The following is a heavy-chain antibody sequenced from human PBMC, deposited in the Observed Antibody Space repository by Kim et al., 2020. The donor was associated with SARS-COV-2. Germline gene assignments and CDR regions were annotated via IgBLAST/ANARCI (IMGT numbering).Heavy chain of an antibody. Sequence: GGSLRLSCAASGFTFSSYGMHWVRQAPGKGLEWVAVIWYDGSNKYYADSVKGRFTISRDNSKNTLYLQMNSLRAEDTAVYYCARDRSALYDWGSYIGMDVWGQGTTVTVSS. J-gene: IGHJ6*02. D-gene: IGHD3-16*01. CDR2: IWYDGSNK. V-gene: IGHV3-33*01. CDR1: GFTFSSYG. CDR3: ARDRSALYDWGSYIGMDV.